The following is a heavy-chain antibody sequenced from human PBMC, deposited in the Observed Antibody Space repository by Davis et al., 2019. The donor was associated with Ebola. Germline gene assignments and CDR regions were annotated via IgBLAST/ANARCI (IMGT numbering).Heavy chain of an antibody. Sequence: GSLRLSCTVSGGSISSYYWSWIRQPPGKGLEWIGYIHYSGTTSKNPSLKSRVTMSVDMSKNQFSLKLSSVTAADTAVYYCATQYSNGWFDPWGQGILVTVSS. D-gene: IGHD4-11*01. J-gene: IGHJ5*02. CDR1: GGSISSYY. CDR2: IHYSGTT. V-gene: IGHV4-59*01. CDR3: ATQYSNGWFDP.